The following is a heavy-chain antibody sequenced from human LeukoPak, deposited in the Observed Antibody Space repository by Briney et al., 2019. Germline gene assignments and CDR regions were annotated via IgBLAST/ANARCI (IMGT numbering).Heavy chain of an antibody. CDR2: ISYDGSNK. J-gene: IGHJ4*02. CDR1: GFTFSSYA. Sequence: GGSLRLSCAASGFTFSSYAMHWVRQAPGKGLEWVAVISYDGSNKYYADSVKGRFTISRDNSKNTLYLQMNSLRAEDTAVYYCARDPYCSSTSCYIGLSIAAILWGQGTLVTVSS. V-gene: IGHV3-30-3*01. D-gene: IGHD2-2*02. CDR3: ARDPYCSSTSCYIGLSIAAIL.